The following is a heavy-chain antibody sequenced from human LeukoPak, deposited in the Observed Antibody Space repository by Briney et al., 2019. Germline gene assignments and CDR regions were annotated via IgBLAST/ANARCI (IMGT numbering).Heavy chain of an antibody. V-gene: IGHV3-30-3*01. D-gene: IGHD2-2*01. Sequence: GRSLRLSCAASGFTFSSYAMHWVRQAPGKGLEWVAVISYDGSNKYYADSVKGRFTISRDNSKNTLYLQMNSLRAGDTAVYYCAGEFTSLDYWGQGTLVTVSS. CDR1: GFTFSSYA. J-gene: IGHJ4*02. CDR2: ISYDGSNK. CDR3: AGEFTSLDY.